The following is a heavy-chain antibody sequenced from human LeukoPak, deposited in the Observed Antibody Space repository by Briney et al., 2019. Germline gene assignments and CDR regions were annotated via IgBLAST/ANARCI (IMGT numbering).Heavy chain of an antibody. D-gene: IGHD6-13*01. V-gene: IGHV1-2*02. J-gene: IGHJ4*02. CDR1: GYIFTVYY. CDR3: ARDPAAAGNY. Sequence: ASVNVSCTASGYIFTVYYMHWERQAPGQGHEWIGWINPNRDDTHYAQKFSGRVTMTSDTSITTGYMELTRLTSDDTAVYCGARDPAAAGNYWGQGTLVSVSS. CDR2: INPNRDDT.